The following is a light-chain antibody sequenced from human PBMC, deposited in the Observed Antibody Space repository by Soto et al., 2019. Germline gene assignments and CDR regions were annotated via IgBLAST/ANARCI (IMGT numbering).Light chain of an antibody. CDR2: EGI. Sequence: QSALAHPASVSWSPGQSITISCSGTSSNIGGYNVVSWYQQHPGKAPKVIVYEGIKRPSGVSDRFSGSTSGSTASLTISGLQAEEEAEYYCCSYVGANNYVFGSGTKVTVL. V-gene: IGLV2-23*01. CDR3: CSYVGANNYV. CDR1: SSNIGGYNV. J-gene: IGLJ1*01.